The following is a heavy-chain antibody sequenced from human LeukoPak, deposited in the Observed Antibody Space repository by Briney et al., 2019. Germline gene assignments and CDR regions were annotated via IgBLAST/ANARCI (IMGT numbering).Heavy chain of an antibody. CDR2: IYYSGST. CDR1: GGSISSSSYY. J-gene: IGHJ4*02. Sequence: ASETLSLTCTVSGGSISSSSYYWGWIRQPPGKGLEWIGSIYYSGSTYYNPSLKSRVTISVDTSKNQFSLKLSSVTAADTAVYYCARGLYYDILTGYYKPEYFDYWGQGTLVTVSS. CDR3: ARGLYYDILTGYYKPEYFDY. D-gene: IGHD3-9*01. V-gene: IGHV4-39*01.